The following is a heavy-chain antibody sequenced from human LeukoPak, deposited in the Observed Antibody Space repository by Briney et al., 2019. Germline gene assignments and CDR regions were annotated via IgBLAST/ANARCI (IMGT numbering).Heavy chain of an antibody. CDR3: ARIFIAVADKGGLGYAFDI. J-gene: IGHJ3*02. V-gene: IGHV4-61*02. CDR2: IYTSGST. D-gene: IGHD6-19*01. Sequence: SQTLSLTCTVSGGSISSGSYYWSWIRQPAGKGLEWIGRIYTSGSTNYNPSLKSRVTISVDTSKNQFSLKLSSVTAADTAVYYCARIFIAVADKGGLGYAFDIWGQGTMVTVSS. CDR1: GGSISSGSYY.